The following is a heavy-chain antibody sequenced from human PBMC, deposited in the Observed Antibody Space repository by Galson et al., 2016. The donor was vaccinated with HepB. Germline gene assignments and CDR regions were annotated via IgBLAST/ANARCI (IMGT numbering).Heavy chain of an antibody. V-gene: IGHV3-15*07. CDR2: IKRKSDGGTT. CDR3: AREVTYCSGGGCYYFDY. Sequence: SLRLSCAASGFTFSNAWMNWVRQAPGKGLEWVGRIKRKSDGGTTDYAAPVKGRFTISRDNSKSTLYLQMNGLRPEDSALYYCAREVTYCSGGGCYYFDYWGQGTLVTVSS. D-gene: IGHD2-15*01. CDR1: GFTFSNAW. J-gene: IGHJ4*02.